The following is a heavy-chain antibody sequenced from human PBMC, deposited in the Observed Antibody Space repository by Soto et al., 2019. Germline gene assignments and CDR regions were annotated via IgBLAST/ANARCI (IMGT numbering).Heavy chain of an antibody. J-gene: IGHJ3*02. D-gene: IGHD3-22*01. CDR2: IRSKAYGGTT. CDR1: GFTFGDYA. Sequence: EVQLVESGGGLVKPGRSLRLSCTASGFTFGDYAMSWFRQAPGKGLEWVGFIRSKAYGGTTEYAASVKGRFTISRDDSKSIAYLQMNSLKTEDTAVYYCTRGVTMIVVVIFPDAFDIWGQGTMVTVSS. V-gene: IGHV3-49*05. CDR3: TRGVTMIVVVIFPDAFDI.